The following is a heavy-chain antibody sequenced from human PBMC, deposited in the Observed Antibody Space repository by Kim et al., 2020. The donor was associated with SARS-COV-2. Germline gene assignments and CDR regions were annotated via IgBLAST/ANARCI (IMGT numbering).Heavy chain of an antibody. CDR2: IYYSGST. CDR1: GGSISSSSYY. D-gene: IGHD3-16*02. Sequence: SETLSLTCTVSGGSISSSSYYWGWIRQPPGKGLEWIGSIYYSGSTYYNPSLKSRVTISVDTSKNQFSLKLSSVTAADTAVYYCARELGELSCYDYWGQGTLVTVSS. CDR3: ARELGELSCYDY. J-gene: IGHJ4*02. V-gene: IGHV4-39*07.